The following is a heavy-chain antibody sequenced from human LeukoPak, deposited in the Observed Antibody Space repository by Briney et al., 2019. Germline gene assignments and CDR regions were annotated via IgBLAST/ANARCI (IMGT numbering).Heavy chain of an antibody. CDR3: AREAPDYGVVDY. J-gene: IGHJ4*02. Sequence: PSQTLSLTCAVSGGSISSGGYSWSWIRQPPGKGLEWIGYIYHSGSTHYNPSLKSRVTISVDRSKNQFSLKLSSVTAADTAVYYCAREAPDYGVVDYWGQGTLVTVSS. V-gene: IGHV4-30-2*01. CDR2: IYHSGST. CDR1: GGSISSGGYS. D-gene: IGHD4-17*01.